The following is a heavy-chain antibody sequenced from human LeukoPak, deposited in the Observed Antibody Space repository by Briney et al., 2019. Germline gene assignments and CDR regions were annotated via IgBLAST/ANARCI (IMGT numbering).Heavy chain of an antibody. CDR1: GFTFSSYS. Sequence: GGSLRLSCAASGFTFSSYSMNWVRQAPGKGLEWVSYIISSSSTIYYADSVKGRFTISRDNSKNTLYLQMNSLRAEDTAVYYCARDSQERCSYGLYPIDYWGQGTLVTVSS. CDR3: ARDSQERCSYGLYPIDY. D-gene: IGHD5-18*01. V-gene: IGHV3-48*01. CDR2: IISSSSTI. J-gene: IGHJ4*02.